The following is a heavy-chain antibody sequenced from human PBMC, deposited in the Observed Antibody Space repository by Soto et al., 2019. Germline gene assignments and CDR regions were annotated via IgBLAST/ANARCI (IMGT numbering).Heavy chain of an antibody. CDR2: IYYSGST. D-gene: IGHD3-22*01. CDR1: GGSISSYY. Sequence: PSETLSLTCTVSGGSISSYYWSWIRQPPGKGLEWIGYIYYSGSTNYNPSLKSRVTISVDTSKNQFSLKLSSVTAADTAVYYCARQNIPDPYYYDSSGYYYAFDYWGQGTLVPVSS. V-gene: IGHV4-59*01. CDR3: ARQNIPDPYYYDSSGYYYAFDY. J-gene: IGHJ4*02.